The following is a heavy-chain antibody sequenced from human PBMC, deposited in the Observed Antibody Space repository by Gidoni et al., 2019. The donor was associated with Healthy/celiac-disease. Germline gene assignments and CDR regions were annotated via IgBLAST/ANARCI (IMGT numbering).Heavy chain of an antibody. D-gene: IGHD3-10*01. CDR1: GFPFSSYE. Sequence: EVQLVESGGGLVQPGGSLRLSCAASGFPFSSYEMNWVRQAPGKGLEWVSYISSSGSTIYYADSVKGRFTISRDNAKNSVYLQMNSLRAEDTAVYYCARDQAAGARNTFDYWGQGTLVTVSS. CDR2: ISSSGSTI. J-gene: IGHJ4*02. CDR3: ARDQAAGARNTFDY. V-gene: IGHV3-48*03.